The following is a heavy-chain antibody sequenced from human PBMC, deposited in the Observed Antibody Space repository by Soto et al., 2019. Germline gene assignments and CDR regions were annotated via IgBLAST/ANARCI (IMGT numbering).Heavy chain of an antibody. D-gene: IGHD6-19*01. CDR2: IFPPDSDT. CDR1: GYPFTTYW. CDR3: ARSKRGAYSSGWYSLSGYYNYGIDV. J-gene: IGHJ6*02. Sequence: GESLKISCQVSGYPFTTYWIGWVRQMPGKGLEWMGKIFPPDSDTRYSPSFQGQVTMSADRSISTAYLQWTSLKASDTAMYYCARSKRGAYSSGWYSLSGYYNYGIDVWGQGTKVTVSS. V-gene: IGHV5-51*01.